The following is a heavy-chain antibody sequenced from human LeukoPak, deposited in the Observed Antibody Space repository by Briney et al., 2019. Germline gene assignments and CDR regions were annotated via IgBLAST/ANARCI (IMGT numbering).Heavy chain of an antibody. D-gene: IGHD6-13*01. CDR1: GYTFTSYG. CDR2: ISAYNGNT. J-gene: IGHJ4*02. V-gene: IGHV1-18*01. CDR3: AKRRDSSSWYVGPNFDY. Sequence: GASVKVSCKASGYTFTSYGISWVRQAPGQGLEWMGWISAYNGNTNYAQKLQGRVTMTTDTSTSTAYMELRSLRSDDTAVYYCAKRRDSSSWYVGPNFDYWGQGTLVTVSS.